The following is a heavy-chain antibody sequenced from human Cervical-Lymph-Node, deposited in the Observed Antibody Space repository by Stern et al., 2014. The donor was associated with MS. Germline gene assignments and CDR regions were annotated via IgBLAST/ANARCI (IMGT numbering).Heavy chain of an antibody. Sequence: EVHLVESGAEVKKPGESLKISCKGSGYRFTTYWIGWVRQIPGKGLEWMGLIYPHDSDTKYTPSVQGPITISDAPSIVTAYLQWRSLKASDTAMYYCARHPKRDPGTSGFDTWGQGTLITVSS. V-gene: IGHV5-51*01. D-gene: IGHD3-10*01. CDR1: GYRFTTYW. CDR3: ARHPKRDPGTSGFDT. J-gene: IGHJ4*02. CDR2: IYPHDSDT.